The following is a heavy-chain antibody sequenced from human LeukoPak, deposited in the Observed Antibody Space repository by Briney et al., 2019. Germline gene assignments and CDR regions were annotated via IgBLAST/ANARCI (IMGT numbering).Heavy chain of an antibody. J-gene: IGHJ3*02. CDR3: ARKGPMGSGWYYNAFDI. D-gene: IGHD6-19*01. CDR1: GGSISSYY. Sequence: SETLSLTCTVSGGSISSYYWSWIRQPPGKGLEWIGYIFYSGSTNYNPSLKSRVTISVDTSKNQFSLKLSSVTAADTAVYYCARKGPMGSGWYYNAFDIWGQGTMVTASS. CDR2: IFYSGST. V-gene: IGHV4-59*01.